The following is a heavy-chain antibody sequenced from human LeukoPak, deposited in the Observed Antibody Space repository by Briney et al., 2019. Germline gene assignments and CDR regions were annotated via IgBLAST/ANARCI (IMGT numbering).Heavy chain of an antibody. CDR1: GFTFSSSA. CDR3: ATSAGWYNYFVMAV. D-gene: IGHD2-15*01. J-gene: IGHJ6*02. Sequence: GGSLRLSCAASGFTFSSSAMNWVRQAPGKGLEWVSTVSGSGGTTHYAESVKGRFTISRDNSKSTLYLQVNSLRAEDTALYYCATSAGWYNYFVMAVWGQGTTVTVSS. CDR2: VSGSGGTT. V-gene: IGHV3-23*01.